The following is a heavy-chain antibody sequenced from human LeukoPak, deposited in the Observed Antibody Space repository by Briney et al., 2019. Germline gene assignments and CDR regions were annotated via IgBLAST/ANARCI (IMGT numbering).Heavy chain of an antibody. V-gene: IGHV3-74*01. CDR3: ARAGASYAMDV. Sequence: EGSLRLSCVASGFTFSSYSMHWVRQAPGKGLVWVSRIFVDGSSTSYADSVKGRFTISRDNTKNTLYLQMSSLRDDDTAVYYCARAGASYAMDVWGQGTTVTVS. CDR2: IFVDGSST. CDR1: GFTFSSYS. D-gene: IGHD1-14*01. J-gene: IGHJ6*02.